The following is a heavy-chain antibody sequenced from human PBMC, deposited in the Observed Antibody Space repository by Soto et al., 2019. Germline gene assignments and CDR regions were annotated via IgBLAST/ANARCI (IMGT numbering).Heavy chain of an antibody. Sequence: GESLKISCKGSGYSFTSYCIGWVRQMPGKGLEWMGIIYPGDSDTRYSPSFQGQVTISADKSISTAYLQWSSLKASDTAMYYCARPGDIVVVPAANNDAFDIWGQGTMVTVSS. CDR1: GYSFTSYC. J-gene: IGHJ3*02. D-gene: IGHD2-2*01. V-gene: IGHV5-51*01. CDR3: ARPGDIVVVPAANNDAFDI. CDR2: IYPGDSDT.